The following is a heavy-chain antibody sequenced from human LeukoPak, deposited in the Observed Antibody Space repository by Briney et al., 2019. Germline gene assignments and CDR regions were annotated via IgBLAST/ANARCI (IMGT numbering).Heavy chain of an antibody. Sequence: PSETLSLTCAVSGGSISSGGYSWSWIRQPPGKGLEWIGYIYHSGSTYYNPSLKSRVTVSVDRSKNQFSLKLSSVTAADTAVYYCARASPGGWWTIDYWGQGTLVTVSS. D-gene: IGHD2-15*01. CDR1: GGSISSGGYS. CDR2: IYHSGST. J-gene: IGHJ4*02. V-gene: IGHV4-30-2*01. CDR3: ARASPGGWWTIDY.